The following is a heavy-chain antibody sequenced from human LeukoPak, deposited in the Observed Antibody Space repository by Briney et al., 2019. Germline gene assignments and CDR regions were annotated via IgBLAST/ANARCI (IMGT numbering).Heavy chain of an antibody. V-gene: IGHV4-34*01. CDR3: ARGTIRTYYYYDSSGYYFH. CDR1: GGSFSGYY. Sequence: PSETLSLTCAVYGGSFSGYYWSWIRQPPGKGLEWIGEINHSGSTNNNPSLKSRVTISVDTSKNQFSLKLSSVTAADTAVYYCARGTIRTYYYYDSSGYYFHWGQGTLVTVSS. CDR2: INHSGST. J-gene: IGHJ4*02. D-gene: IGHD3-22*01.